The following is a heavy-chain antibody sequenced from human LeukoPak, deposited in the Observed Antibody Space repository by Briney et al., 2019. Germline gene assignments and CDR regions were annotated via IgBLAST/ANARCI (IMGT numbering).Heavy chain of an antibody. CDR2: ISAYNGNT. CDR3: ARGRSSSWPKRNWFDP. J-gene: IGHJ5*02. CDR1: GYTFTSYG. V-gene: IGHV1-18*01. Sequence: GASVKVSCKASGYTFTSYGISWVRQAPGQGLEWMGWISAYNGNTNYAQKFQGRVTITADESTSTAYMELSSLRSEDTAVYYCARGRSSSWPKRNWFDPWGQGTLVTVSS. D-gene: IGHD6-13*01.